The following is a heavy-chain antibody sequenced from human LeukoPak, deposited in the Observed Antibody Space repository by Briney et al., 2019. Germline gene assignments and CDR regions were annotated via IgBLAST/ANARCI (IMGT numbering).Heavy chain of an antibody. CDR1: GYTFTSYG. CDR2: ISAYNGNT. J-gene: IGHJ6*03. D-gene: IGHD3-3*01. Sequence: SVKVSCKASGYTFTSYGISWVRQAPGQGLEWMGGISAYNGNTNYAQKLKGRVTMTKDTSTSTAYMELRSLRSDDAAVYCCARLADFWSGYGSSNYYYYYMDVWGKGTTVTVSS. V-gene: IGHV1-18*01. CDR3: ARLADFWSGYGSSNYYYYYMDV.